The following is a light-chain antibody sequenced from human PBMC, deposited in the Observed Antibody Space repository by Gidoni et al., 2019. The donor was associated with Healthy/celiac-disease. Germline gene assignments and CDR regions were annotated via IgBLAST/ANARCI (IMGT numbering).Light chain of an antibody. Sequence: SYELTQPLSVSVALGQTARITCGGNNIGSKNVHWYQQKPGPAPVLVIYRDSNRPSGIPERFSGSNSGNTATLTISRAQAGDEADYYCQVWDSSTDVVFGGGTKLTVL. CDR2: RDS. J-gene: IGLJ2*01. CDR1: NIGSKN. CDR3: QVWDSSTDVV. V-gene: IGLV3-9*01.